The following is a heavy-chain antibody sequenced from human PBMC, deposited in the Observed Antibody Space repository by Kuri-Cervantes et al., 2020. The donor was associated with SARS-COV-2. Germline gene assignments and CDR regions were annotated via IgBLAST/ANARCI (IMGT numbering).Heavy chain of an antibody. V-gene: IGHV3-13*01. CDR2: IGPVGDT. D-gene: IGHD2-2*01. CDR3: VRVGTAESWGAFDI. Sequence: GGSLRLSCAASGFTFSFDDMHWVRQATGKGLEWVSAIGPVGDTYYAGSVKGRLTISRENAKNSLNLQMNSLRAEDTAVYYCVRVGTAESWGAFDIWGQGTMVTVSS. J-gene: IGHJ3*02. CDR1: GFTFSFDD.